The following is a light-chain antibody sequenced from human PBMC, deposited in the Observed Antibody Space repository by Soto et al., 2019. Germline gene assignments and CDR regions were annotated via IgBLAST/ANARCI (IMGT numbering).Light chain of an antibody. CDR1: HSISSN. J-gene: IGKJ1*01. Sequence: EIVMTQSPATLSVSRGERATLSCRASHSISSNLAWYQQKPGQAPRILIYGASTRATGMPARFSGSGSGTEFTLTISSLQSEDLAVYYCQQYNNWPRTFGQGTKVDIK. CDR2: GAS. CDR3: QQYNNWPRT. V-gene: IGKV3-15*01.